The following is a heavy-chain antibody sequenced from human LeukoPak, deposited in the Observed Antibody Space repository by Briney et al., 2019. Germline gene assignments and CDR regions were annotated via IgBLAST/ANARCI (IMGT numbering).Heavy chain of an antibody. D-gene: IGHD6-19*01. CDR2: IHSGGTT. Sequence: GGSLRLSCAASGFTVSSNYMSWVRQAPGKGLEWVSVIHSGGTTYYADSVKGRFTISRDSSKNTVSLQMNSLRAEDTAVYYCARDSGYSNGWPVYWGQGTLVTVSS. J-gene: IGHJ4*02. V-gene: IGHV3-53*01. CDR1: GFTVSSNY. CDR3: ARDSGYSNGWPVY.